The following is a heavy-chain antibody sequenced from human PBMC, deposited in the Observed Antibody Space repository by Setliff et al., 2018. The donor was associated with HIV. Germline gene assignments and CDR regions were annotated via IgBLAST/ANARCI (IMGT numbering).Heavy chain of an antibody. Sequence: HPGGSLRLSCAASGFTFSNYGMHWVRQAPGKGLEWVAFIRSDGSSKYYADSVKGRFTISRDNSKNTLYLQMNTLRAEDTAVYHCAKGKDGIDAYWGQGSLVTVSS. CDR2: IRSDGSSK. CDR1: GFTFSNYG. J-gene: IGHJ4*02. CDR3: AKGKDGIDAY. D-gene: IGHD1-20*01. V-gene: IGHV3-30*02.